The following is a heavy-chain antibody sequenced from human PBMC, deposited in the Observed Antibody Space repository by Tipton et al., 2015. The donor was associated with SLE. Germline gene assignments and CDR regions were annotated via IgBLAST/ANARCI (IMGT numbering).Heavy chain of an antibody. V-gene: IGHV4-31*03. CDR2: IYYSGST. CDR3: ARVVRGSLRFLEWLFFDY. CDR1: GGSISSYY. Sequence: TLSLTCTVSGGSISSYYWSWIRQHPGKGLEWIGYIYYSGSTYYNPSLKSRVTISVDTSKNQFSLKLSSVTAADTAVYYCARVVRGSLRFLEWLFFDYWGQGTLVTVSS. J-gene: IGHJ4*02. D-gene: IGHD3-3*01.